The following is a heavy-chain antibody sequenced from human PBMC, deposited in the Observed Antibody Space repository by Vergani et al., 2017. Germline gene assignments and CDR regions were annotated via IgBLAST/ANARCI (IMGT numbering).Heavy chain of an antibody. CDR2: ISYDGSNK. D-gene: IGHD2-2*02. CDR3: ARDSRGYCSSTSCYNSDAFDI. V-gene: IGHV3-30*03. CDR1: GFTFSSYS. Sequence: VQLVESGGGLVKPGGSLRLSCAASGFTFSSYSMNWVRQAPGKGLEWVAVISYDGSNKYYADSVKGRFTISRDNSKNTLYLQMNSLRAEDTAVYYCARDSRGYCSSTSCYNSDAFDIWGQGTMVTVSS. J-gene: IGHJ3*02.